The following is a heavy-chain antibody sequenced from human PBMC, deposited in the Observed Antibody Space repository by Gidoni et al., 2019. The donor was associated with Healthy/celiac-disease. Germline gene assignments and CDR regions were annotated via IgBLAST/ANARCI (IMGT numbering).Heavy chain of an antibody. J-gene: IGHJ4*02. CDR2: IYTSGST. CDR1: GGSISSGSYY. CDR3: ARDIRRILDY. Sequence: QVQLQESGPGLVKPSQTLSPTCTVSGGSISSGSYYWSWIRQPAGKGLEWIGRIYTSGSTNYNPSLKSRVTISVDTSKNQFSLKLSSVTAADTAVYYCARDIRRILDYWGQGTLVTVS. V-gene: IGHV4-61*02.